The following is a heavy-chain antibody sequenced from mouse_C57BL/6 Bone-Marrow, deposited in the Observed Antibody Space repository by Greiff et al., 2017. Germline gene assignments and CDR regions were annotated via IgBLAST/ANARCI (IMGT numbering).Heavy chain of an antibody. J-gene: IGHJ4*01. CDR1: GYTFTDYE. CDR3: TRRYESYFYYAMDY. Sequence: VQLQQSGAELVRPGASVTLSCKASGYTFTDYEMHWVKQTPVHGLEWIGALDPETGGTAYNQKFKGKAILTADKSSSTAYMELRSLTSEDSAVYYCTRRYESYFYYAMDYWGQGTSVTVSS. CDR2: LDPETGGT. D-gene: IGHD2-3*01. V-gene: IGHV1-15*01.